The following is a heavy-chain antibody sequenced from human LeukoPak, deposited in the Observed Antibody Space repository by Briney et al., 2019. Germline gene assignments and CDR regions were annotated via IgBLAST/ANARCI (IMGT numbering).Heavy chain of an antibody. CDR1: GFTFTSYG. V-gene: IGHV1-18*01. CDR3: ARGPRGWFGELSPYYYYYYYMDV. J-gene: IGHJ6*03. Sequence: GGSLRLSCAASGFTFTSYGISWVRQAPGQGLEWMGWISAYNGNTNYAQKLQGRVTMTTDTSTSTAYMELRSLRSDDTAVYYCARGPRGWFGELSPYYYYYYYMDVWGKGTTVTVSS. D-gene: IGHD3-10*01. CDR2: ISAYNGNT.